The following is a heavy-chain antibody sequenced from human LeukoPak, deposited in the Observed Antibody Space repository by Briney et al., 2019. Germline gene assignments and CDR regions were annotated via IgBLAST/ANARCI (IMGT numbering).Heavy chain of an antibody. J-gene: IGHJ4*02. Sequence: PSETLSLTCTVSGGSINSYYWSWIRQPAGKGLEWIGRIYTSGSTNYNPSLKSRVTISVDKSKNQFSLKLSSVTAADTAVYYCASRLYSSARNFDYWGQGTLVTVSS. CDR2: IYTSGST. CDR1: GGSINSYY. V-gene: IGHV4-4*07. CDR3: ASRLYSSARNFDY. D-gene: IGHD6-19*01.